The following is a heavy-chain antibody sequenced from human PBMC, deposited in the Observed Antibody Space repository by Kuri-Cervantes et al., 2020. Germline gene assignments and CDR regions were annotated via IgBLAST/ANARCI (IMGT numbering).Heavy chain of an antibody. CDR2: ISYDGSNK. J-gene: IGHJ4*02. CDR3: ARDYRGSYTGAHY. Sequence: GGSLRLSCAASGFTFSNYAMSWVRQAPGKGLEWMAVISYDGSNKYYADSVKGRFTISRDNSKNTLYLQMNSLRAEDTAVYYCARDYRGSYTGAHYWGQGTLVTVSS. D-gene: IGHD1-26*01. V-gene: IGHV3-30-3*01. CDR1: GFTFSNYA.